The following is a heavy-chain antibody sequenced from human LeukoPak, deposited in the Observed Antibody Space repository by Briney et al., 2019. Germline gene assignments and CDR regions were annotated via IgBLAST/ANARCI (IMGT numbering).Heavy chain of an antibody. J-gene: IGHJ4*02. CDR2: INPNSGGT. V-gene: IGHV1-2*02. CDR1: GYTFTGYY. D-gene: IGHD6-6*01. CDR3: ARDGTLYSNSSVGY. Sequence: ASVKVSCKASGYTFTGYYMHWLRQAPGQGLEWMGWINPNSGGTNYAQKFQGRVTMTRDTSISTAYMELSRLRSDDTAVYYCARDGTLYSNSSVGYWGQGTLVTVSS.